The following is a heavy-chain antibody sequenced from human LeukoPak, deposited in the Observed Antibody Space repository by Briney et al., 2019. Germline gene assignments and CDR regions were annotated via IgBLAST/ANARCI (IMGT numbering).Heavy chain of an antibody. CDR2: VYYTGSI. CDR3: ARRDYRAWIDP. V-gene: IGHV4-39*01. Sequence: SETLSLTCSVSGGSISASSHYWAWVRQPPGKGLEWIGSVYYTGSIRYNTSLKSRVTISVDMSKNDLFLTLNSVTAADTAFYYCARRDYRAWIDPWGQGVLVTVSP. CDR1: GGSISASSHY. D-gene: IGHD2-21*01. J-gene: IGHJ5*02.